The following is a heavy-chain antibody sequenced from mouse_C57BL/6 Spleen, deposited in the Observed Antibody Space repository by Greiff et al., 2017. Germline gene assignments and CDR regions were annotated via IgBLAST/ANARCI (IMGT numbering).Heavy chain of an antibody. Sequence: EVQLQQSGPELVKPGASVKISCKASGYTFTDYYMNWVKQSHGKSLEWIGDINPNNGGTSYNQKFKGKATLTVDKSSSTAYMELRSLTSEDSAVYYCARDRDGNPAWFAYWGQGTLVTVSA. CDR1: GYTFTDYY. V-gene: IGHV1-26*01. D-gene: IGHD2-1*01. J-gene: IGHJ3*01. CDR2: INPNNGGT. CDR3: ARDRDGNPAWFAY.